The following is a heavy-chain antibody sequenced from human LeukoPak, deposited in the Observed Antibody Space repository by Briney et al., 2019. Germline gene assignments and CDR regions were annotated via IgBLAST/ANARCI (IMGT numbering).Heavy chain of an antibody. J-gene: IGHJ4*02. Sequence: GGSLRLSCAASGFTFSSYAMSWVRQAPGKGLEGVSAISGSGGSTYYADSVKGRFTISRDNSKNTLYLQMNSLRAEDTAVYYCAKDDIVDTAMVTHYFGVDYWGQGTLVTVSS. D-gene: IGHD5-18*01. V-gene: IGHV3-23*01. CDR2: ISGSGGST. CDR1: GFTFSSYA. CDR3: AKDDIVDTAMVTHYFGVDY.